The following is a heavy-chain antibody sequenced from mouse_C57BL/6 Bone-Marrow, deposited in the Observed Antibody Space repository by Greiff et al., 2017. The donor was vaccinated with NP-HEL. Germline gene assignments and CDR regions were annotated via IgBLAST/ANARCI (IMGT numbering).Heavy chain of an antibody. J-gene: IGHJ1*03. CDR1: GYTFTSYW. CDR2: IHPNSGST. V-gene: IGHV1-64*01. CDR3: ARYYYGLWYFDV. Sequence: VQLQQSGAELVKPGASVKLFCKASGYTFTSYWMHWVKQRPGQGLEWIGMIHPNSGSTNYNEKFKSKATLTVDKSSSTAYMQLSSLTSEDSAVYYCARYYYGLWYFDVWGTGTTVTVSS. D-gene: IGHD1-1*01.